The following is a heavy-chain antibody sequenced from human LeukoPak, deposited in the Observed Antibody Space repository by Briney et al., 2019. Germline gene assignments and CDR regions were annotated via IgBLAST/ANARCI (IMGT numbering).Heavy chain of an antibody. J-gene: IGHJ6*03. CDR3: AKGRGWEASYYYYYMDV. Sequence: GGSLRLSCAASGFTFSSYEMNWVRQAPGKGLEWVANIKQDGSEKYCVDSVKGRFTISRDNSKNTLYLQMNSLRAEDTAVYYCAKGRGWEASYYYYYMDVWGKGTTVTISS. V-gene: IGHV3-7*01. CDR1: GFTFSSYE. D-gene: IGHD1-26*01. CDR2: IKQDGSEK.